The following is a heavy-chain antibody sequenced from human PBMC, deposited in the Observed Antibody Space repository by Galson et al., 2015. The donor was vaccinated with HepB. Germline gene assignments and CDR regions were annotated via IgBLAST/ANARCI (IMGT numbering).Heavy chain of an antibody. D-gene: IGHD2-2*01. CDR1: GFTFSSYS. Sequence: SLRLSCAASGFTFSSYSMNWVRQAPGKGLEWVSSISSSSSYIYYADSVKGRFTISRDNAKNSLYLQMNSLRAEDTAVYYCARWASCCDAFDIWGQGTMVTVSS. CDR2: ISSSSSYI. J-gene: IGHJ3*02. CDR3: ARWASCCDAFDI. V-gene: IGHV3-21*01.